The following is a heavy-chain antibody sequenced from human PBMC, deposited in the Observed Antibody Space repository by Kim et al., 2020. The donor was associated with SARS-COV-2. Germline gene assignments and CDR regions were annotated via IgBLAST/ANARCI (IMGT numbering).Heavy chain of an antibody. CDR2: IYPGDSDT. V-gene: IGHV5-51*01. CDR3: ARLGDYYDSHPWDAFDI. Sequence: GESLKISCKGSGYSFTSYWIGWVRQMPGKGLEWMGIIYPGDSDTRYSPSFQGQVTISADKSISTAYLQWSSLKASDTAMYYCARLGDYYDSHPWDAFDIWGQGTMVTVSS. CDR1: GYSFTSYW. D-gene: IGHD3-22*01. J-gene: IGHJ3*02.